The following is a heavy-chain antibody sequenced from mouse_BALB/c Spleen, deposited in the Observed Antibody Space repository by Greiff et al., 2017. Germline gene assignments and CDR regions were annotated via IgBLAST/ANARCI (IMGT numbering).Heavy chain of an antibody. CDR3: TGDDGSSPWYFDV. CDR2: ISSGGSYT. Sequence: EVQLVESGGGLVKPGGSLKLSCAASGFTFSSYTMSWVRQTPEKRLEWVATISSGGSYTYYPDSVKGRFTISRDNAKNTLYLQMSSLKSEDTAVYYCTGDDGSSPWYFDVWGAGTTVTVSS. CDR1: GFTFSSYT. J-gene: IGHJ1*01. V-gene: IGHV5-6-4*01. D-gene: IGHD1-1*01.